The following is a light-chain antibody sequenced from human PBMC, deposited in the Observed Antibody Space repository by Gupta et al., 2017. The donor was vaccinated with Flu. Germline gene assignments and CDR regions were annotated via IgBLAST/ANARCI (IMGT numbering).Light chain of an antibody. J-gene: IGLJ3*02. CDR1: SGHSSYA. CDR3: QTWGTGMGV. V-gene: IGLV4-69*01. CDR2: LNSDGSH. Sequence: QLVLTQSPSASASLGASVKLTCTLSSGHSSYAISWHQQQPEKGPRYLMKLNSDGSHSQGDGIPDRFSGSSSGAERYLTISSLQSEDEADYYCQTWGTGMGVFGGGTKLTVI.